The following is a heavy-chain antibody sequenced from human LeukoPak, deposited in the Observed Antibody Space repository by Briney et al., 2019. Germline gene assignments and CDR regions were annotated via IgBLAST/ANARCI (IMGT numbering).Heavy chain of an antibody. V-gene: IGHV3-23*01. CDR2: ITSSGEAT. Sequence: GGSLRLSCDASGFTFSIYAMSWVRQGTGKGLEWVSSITSSGEATYYADSVKGRFTISRDNSRYTLYLRMNSLRAEDTAVYYCAKDQWEALYWGQGTLVTVSS. CDR1: GFTFSIYA. CDR3: AKDQWEALY. D-gene: IGHD1-26*01. J-gene: IGHJ4*02.